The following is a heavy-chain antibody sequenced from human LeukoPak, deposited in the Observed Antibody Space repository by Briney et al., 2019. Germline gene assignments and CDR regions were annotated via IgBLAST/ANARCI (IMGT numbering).Heavy chain of an antibody. CDR1: GGSISIYY. D-gene: IGHD3-10*01. Sequence: SETLSLTCTVTGGSISIYYWNWIRQPAGKGLEWIGRIFTSGITNYNPSLKSRVTMSVDTSKNQFSLKLSSVTAADTAVYYCARESSGSYYNPLGYMDVWGKGTTVTVSS. CDR3: ARESSGSYYNPLGYMDV. V-gene: IGHV4-4*07. J-gene: IGHJ6*03. CDR2: IFTSGIT.